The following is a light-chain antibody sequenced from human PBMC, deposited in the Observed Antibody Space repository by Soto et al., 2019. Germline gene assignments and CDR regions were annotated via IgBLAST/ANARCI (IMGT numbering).Light chain of an antibody. V-gene: IGKV1-5*01. J-gene: IGKJ1*01. CDR3: QQYDSYPWT. Sequence: DIQMTQSPYALSASVGGRVTITCRASQSVSTWLAWYQQKPGKAPNLLIYDASILESGVPSRFSGSGSGTEFTLTISSLQPDDFAVYYCQQYDSYPWTFGQGTKVDNK. CDR2: DAS. CDR1: QSVSTW.